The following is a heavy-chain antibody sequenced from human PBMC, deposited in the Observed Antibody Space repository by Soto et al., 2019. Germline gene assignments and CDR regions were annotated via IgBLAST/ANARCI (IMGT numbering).Heavy chain of an antibody. D-gene: IGHD1-26*01. Sequence: QITLKESGPTLVKPTQTLTLTCTFSGFSLTTDRVGVGWIRQPPGEALEWLAVIYWDDSKTYRPSLESRLTINNDAAKNLVALTMTTTDSLDTATYYCAHAYGGRSLYWGQGTLVTVSS. CDR3: AHAYGGRSLY. V-gene: IGHV2-5*02. J-gene: IGHJ4*02. CDR2: IYWDDSK. CDR1: GFSLTTDRVG.